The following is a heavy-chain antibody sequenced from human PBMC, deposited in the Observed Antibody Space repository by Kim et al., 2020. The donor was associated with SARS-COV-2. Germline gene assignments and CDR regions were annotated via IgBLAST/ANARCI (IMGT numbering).Heavy chain of an antibody. D-gene: IGHD3-10*01. CDR3: ARGVHTYYYGTGRYYDFEY. V-gene: IGHV1-46*01. J-gene: IGHJ4*01. CDR2: MNPNGGNT. Sequence: ASVKVSCKASGYTFTSHYIHWVRQAPGQGLEWIGMMNPNGGNTNFAQNFQGRVTMTMDTSTSTVFLEMRSLRVEDTAVYYCARGVHTYYYGTGRYYDFEY. CDR1: GYTFTSHY.